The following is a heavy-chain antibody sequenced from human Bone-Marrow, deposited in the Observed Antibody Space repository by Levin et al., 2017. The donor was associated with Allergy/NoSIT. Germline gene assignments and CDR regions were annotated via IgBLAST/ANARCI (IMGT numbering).Heavy chain of an antibody. J-gene: IGHJ4*02. D-gene: IGHD3-16*01. V-gene: IGHV3-7*04. CDR1: GFVLRDYW. CDR3: ARDDYLY. CDR2: IKEDGSAD. Sequence: GESLKISCEGSGFVLRDYWMSWVRQAPGKGLEWVAMIKEDGSADYYVDSVEGRFTISRDNAQNFLYLQMNNLGGEDTAVYYCARDDYLYWGQGTLVTVSA.